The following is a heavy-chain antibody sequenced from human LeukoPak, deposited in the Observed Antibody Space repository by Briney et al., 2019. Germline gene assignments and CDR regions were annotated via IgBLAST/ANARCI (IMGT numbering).Heavy chain of an antibody. D-gene: IGHD3-16*01. J-gene: IGHJ4*02. CDR2: IRSKANSYAT. CDR3: TRHVRGAMDPFDY. V-gene: IGHV3-73*01. CDR1: GFTFSSSA. Sequence: GGSLRLSCAASGFTFSSSAMHWVRQASGKGLEWVGRIRSKANSYATAYAASVKGRFTISRDDSKNTAYLQMNSLKTEDTAVYYCTRHVRGAMDPFDYWGQGTLVTVSS.